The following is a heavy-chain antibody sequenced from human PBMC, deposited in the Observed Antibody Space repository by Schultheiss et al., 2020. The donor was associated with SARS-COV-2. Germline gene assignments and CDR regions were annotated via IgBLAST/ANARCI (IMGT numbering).Heavy chain of an antibody. CDR1: GFTFSNAW. CDR3: AAVTPDFYFDY. CDR2: IWYDGSNK. J-gene: IGHJ4*02. V-gene: IGHV3-33*03. Sequence: GGSLRLSCAASGFTFSNAWMNWVRQAPGKGLEWVAVIWYDGSNKYYADSVKGRFTISRDNAKNSLYLQMNSLRAEDTAVYYCAAVTPDFYFDYWGQGTLVTVSS. D-gene: IGHD4-23*01.